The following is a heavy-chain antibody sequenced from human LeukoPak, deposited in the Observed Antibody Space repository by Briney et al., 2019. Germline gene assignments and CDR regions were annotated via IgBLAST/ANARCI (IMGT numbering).Heavy chain of an antibody. V-gene: IGHV1-2*02. CDR3: ARETYYYYGMDV. CDR1: GYTFTGYY. J-gene: IGHJ6*02. Sequence: ASVKVSCMASGYTFTGYYMHWVRQAPGHGLEWMGWVNPNSGGTNYAQKFQGRVTMNRDTSISTAYMELSRLRSDDTAVYYCARETYYYYGMDVWGQGTTVTVSS. CDR2: VNPNSGGT.